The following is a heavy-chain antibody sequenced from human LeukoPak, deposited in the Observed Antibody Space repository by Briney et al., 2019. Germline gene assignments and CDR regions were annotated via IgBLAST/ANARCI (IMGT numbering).Heavy chain of an antibody. V-gene: IGHV4-59*12. D-gene: IGHD2-15*01. CDR2: IYYSGTT. CDR3: ARGRGGGGSSSNWFDP. CDR1: GGSINSYY. J-gene: IGHJ5*02. Sequence: SETLSLTCTVSGGSINSYYWSWIRQPPGKGLEWIGYIYYSGTTNYNPSLKSRVTISVDTSKNQFSLKLISVTAADTAVYFCARGRGGGGSSSNWFDPWGRGTLVIVSS.